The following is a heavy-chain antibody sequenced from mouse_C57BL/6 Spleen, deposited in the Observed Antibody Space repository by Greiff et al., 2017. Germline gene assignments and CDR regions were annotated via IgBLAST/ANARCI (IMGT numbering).Heavy chain of an antibody. Sequence: VKLMESGAELVRPGTSVKVSCKASGYAFTNYLIEWVKQRPGQGLEWIGVINPGSGGTNYNEKFKGKATLTADKSSSTAYMQLSSLTSEDSAVYFCARGVENYDAWFAYWGQGTLVTVSA. V-gene: IGHV1-54*01. CDR2: INPGSGGT. CDR1: GYAFTNYL. CDR3: ARGVENYDAWFAY. D-gene: IGHD2-3*01. J-gene: IGHJ3*01.